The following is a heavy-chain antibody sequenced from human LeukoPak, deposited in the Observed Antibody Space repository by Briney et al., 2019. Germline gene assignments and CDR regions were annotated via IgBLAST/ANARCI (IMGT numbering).Heavy chain of an antibody. Sequence: GGSLRLSCAASGFTFDDYAMHWVRQAPGKGLEWVSGISWNSGSIGYADSVKGRFTISRDNAKNSLYLQMNSLRAEDTALYYCAKDYSASGDLYAFDIWGQGTMVTVSS. CDR2: ISWNSGSI. V-gene: IGHV3-9*01. CDR3: AKDYSASGDLYAFDI. CDR1: GFTFDDYA. D-gene: IGHD4-17*01. J-gene: IGHJ3*02.